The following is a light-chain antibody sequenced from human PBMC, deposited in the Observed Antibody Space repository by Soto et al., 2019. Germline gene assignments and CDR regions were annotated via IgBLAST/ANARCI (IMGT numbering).Light chain of an antibody. CDR3: QQYGGSPLFT. CDR1: QSVDSNY. V-gene: IGKV3-20*01. J-gene: IGKJ3*01. CDR2: ATS. Sequence: EIVLTQSPGTLSLSPGERATLSCRASQSVDSNYLAWYQQKPGQAPRLHIYATSSRATGIPDRFSGGGSGTDFTLTISRLEPEDFAVYYCQQYGGSPLFTFGPGTKVDTK.